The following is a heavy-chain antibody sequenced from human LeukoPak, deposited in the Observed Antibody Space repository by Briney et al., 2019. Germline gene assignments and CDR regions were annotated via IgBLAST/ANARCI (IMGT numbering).Heavy chain of an antibody. CDR2: INPNSGAT. V-gene: IGHV1-2*02. D-gene: IGHD3-9*01. Sequence: ASVKVSCKASGYTFTGYYMHWVRQAPGQGLEWMGWINPNSGATNYAQKFQGRVTMTRDTSISTAYMELSRLRSDDTAVYYCACTRDDILTGYPIDYWGQGTLVTVSS. J-gene: IGHJ4*02. CDR3: ACTRDDILTGYPIDY. CDR1: GYTFTGYY.